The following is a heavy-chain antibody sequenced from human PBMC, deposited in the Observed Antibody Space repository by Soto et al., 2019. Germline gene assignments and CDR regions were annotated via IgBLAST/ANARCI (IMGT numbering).Heavy chain of an antibody. CDR3: ARDRGTYDFWSGYSTAGWFDP. J-gene: IGHJ5*02. Sequence: SLTCTVSGGSISSYYWSWIRQPAGKGLEWIGRIYTSGSTNYNPSLKSRVTMSVDTSKNQFSLKLSSVTAADTAVYYCARDRGTYDFWSGYSTAGWFDPWGQGTLVTVSS. V-gene: IGHV4-4*07. CDR1: GGSISSYY. CDR2: IYTSGST. D-gene: IGHD3-3*01.